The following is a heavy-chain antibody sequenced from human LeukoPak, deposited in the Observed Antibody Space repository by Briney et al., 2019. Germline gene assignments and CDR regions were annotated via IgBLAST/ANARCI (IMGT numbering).Heavy chain of an antibody. D-gene: IGHD1-14*01. J-gene: IGHJ4*02. CDR1: GGSISSYY. CDR3: ARGERPGLDY. V-gene: IGHV4-4*07. CDR2: IYTSGST. Sequence: SETLSLTCTVSGGSISSYYWSWIRQPAGKGLEWIGHIYTSGSTNYNPSLKSRVTMSLDTSKNQFSLRLISVTAADTAVYYCARGERPGLDYWGQGTLVAVSS.